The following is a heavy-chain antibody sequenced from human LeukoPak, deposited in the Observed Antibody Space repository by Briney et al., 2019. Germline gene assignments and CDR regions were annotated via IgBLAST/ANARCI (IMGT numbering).Heavy chain of an antibody. J-gene: IGHJ6*02. CDR3: SRERVAVAGTVAPYYYYGMDA. V-gene: IGHV3-48*03. Sequence: GGSLRLSCAASGFTFSSYEMNWVRQAPGKGLEWVSYISSSGSTIYYADSVKGRFTISRDNAKNSLYLQMNSLRAEDTAVYYCSRERVAVAGTVAPYYYYGMDAWGQGTTVTVSS. CDR2: ISSSGSTI. CDR1: GFTFSSYE. D-gene: IGHD6-19*01.